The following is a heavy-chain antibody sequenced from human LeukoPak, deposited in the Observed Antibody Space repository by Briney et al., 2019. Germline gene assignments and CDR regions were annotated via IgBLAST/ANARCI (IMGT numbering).Heavy chain of an antibody. CDR2: IYSGGST. Sequence: PGGSLRLSCAASGFTVSNKYMSWVRQAPGRGLEWVPVIYSGGSTYYADSVKGRFSISRDKSKNTLYLQMNSLRAEDTALYYCAREMYCSGGSCYGDAFDIWGQGTMVTVSS. J-gene: IGHJ3*02. CDR1: GFTVSNKY. CDR3: AREMYCSGGSCYGDAFDI. V-gene: IGHV3-66*01. D-gene: IGHD2-15*01.